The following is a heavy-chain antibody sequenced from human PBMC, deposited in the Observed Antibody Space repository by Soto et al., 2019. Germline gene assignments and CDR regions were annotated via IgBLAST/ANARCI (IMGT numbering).Heavy chain of an antibody. CDR2: IYDRGST. Sequence: SETLSLTCAVSGGSIGSSSYYWGWIRQPPGKGLEWIGSIYDRGSTYSNPSLKSRLTTSLDTSKNQFSLKLTSVTAADTAVYYCARHGYTSGRTYFDYWGQGTLVTVSS. CDR3: ARHGYTSGRTYFDY. V-gene: IGHV4-39*01. D-gene: IGHD6-19*01. CDR1: GGSIGSSSYY. J-gene: IGHJ4*02.